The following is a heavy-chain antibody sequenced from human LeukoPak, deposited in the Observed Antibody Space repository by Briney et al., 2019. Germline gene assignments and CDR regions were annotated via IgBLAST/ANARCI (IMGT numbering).Heavy chain of an antibody. Sequence: PSETLSLTWAVYGGSFSGYYWSWIRQPPGKGLEWIGEINHSGSTNYNPSLKSRVAISVDTSKNQFSLKLSSVTAADTAVYYCARALRYYYDSSGYYSAGSWFDPWGQGTLVTVSS. CDR3: ARALRYYYDSSGYYSAGSWFDP. V-gene: IGHV4-34*01. CDR2: INHSGST. CDR1: GGSFSGYY. D-gene: IGHD3-22*01. J-gene: IGHJ5*02.